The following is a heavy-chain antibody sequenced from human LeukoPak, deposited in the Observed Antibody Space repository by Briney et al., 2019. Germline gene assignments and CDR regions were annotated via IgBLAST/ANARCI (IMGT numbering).Heavy chain of an antibody. V-gene: IGHV4-34*01. D-gene: IGHD1-26*01. J-gene: IGHJ5*02. CDR3: ARLGTAVSGSSPNWFDP. CDR2: INHSGST. Sequence: SETLSLTCNVSGGSFTNYYWSWIRQPPGKGLEWIGEINHSGSTNYNPSLKSRVTISVDTSKNQFSLKLSSVTAADTAVYYCARLGTAVSGSSPNWFDPWGQGTLVTVSS. CDR1: GGSFTNYY.